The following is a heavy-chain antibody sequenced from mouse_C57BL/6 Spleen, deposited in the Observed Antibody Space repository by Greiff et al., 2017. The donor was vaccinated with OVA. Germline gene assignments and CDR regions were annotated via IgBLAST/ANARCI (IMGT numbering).Heavy chain of an antibody. Sequence: EVMLVESGGGLVKPGGSLKLSCVASGFTFSDYGLHWVRQAPEKGLEWVAYISSGSSTIYYADTVKGRFTISRDNAKNTLFLQMTSLRSEDTAMYYCARREGYGAMDYWGQGTSVTVSS. CDR1: GFTFSDYG. CDR2: ISSGSSTI. CDR3: ARREGYGAMDY. V-gene: IGHV5-17*01. J-gene: IGHJ4*01. D-gene: IGHD2-2*01.